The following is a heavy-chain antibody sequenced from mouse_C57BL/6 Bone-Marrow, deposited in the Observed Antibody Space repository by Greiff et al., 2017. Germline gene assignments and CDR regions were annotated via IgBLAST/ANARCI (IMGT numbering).Heavy chain of an antibody. Sequence: VQLQQSGAELVRPGASVKLSCTASGFNIKDDYMQWVKQTPELGLEWIGWIDPENGDTEYASKLQGKVTITADTSSNTAYLQLSSLTSEDTSVYYCTLYSNWGYWGQGTTLTVSS. V-gene: IGHV14-4*01. CDR3: TLYSNWGY. CDR2: IDPENGDT. J-gene: IGHJ2*01. CDR1: GFNIKDDY. D-gene: IGHD2-5*01.